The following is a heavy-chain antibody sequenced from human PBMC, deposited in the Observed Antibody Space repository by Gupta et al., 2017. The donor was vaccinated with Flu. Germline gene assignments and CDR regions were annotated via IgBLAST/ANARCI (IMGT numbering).Heavy chain of an antibody. D-gene: IGHD1-1*01. CDR2: IFPGDSDT. J-gene: IGHJ4*02. V-gene: IGHV5-51*01. Sequence: EVQLVQSGAELKKPGESLKISCKGSGYTFSDYWIGGVRQMPGKGLEWLGIIFPGDSDTRYSPSFQGQVTISADKSTNTAYLKWSSLKASDAAIYYCARRDWNDWGIDYWGQGTLVTVSS. CDR1: GYTFSDYW. CDR3: ARRDWNDWGIDY.